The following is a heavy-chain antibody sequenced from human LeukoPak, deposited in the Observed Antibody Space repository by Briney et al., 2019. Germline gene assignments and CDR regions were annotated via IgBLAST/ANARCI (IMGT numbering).Heavy chain of an antibody. J-gene: IGHJ4*02. CDR1: GDSVSSNTGA. V-gene: IGHV6-1*01. Sequence: SQTLSLTCGISGDSVSSNTGAWNWIRQSPSRGLEWLGKIYYRSKWNNDYAVSVKDRITINPDTSKDQFSLQLNSVTPEDTAVYYCAREVFKYGRFYFDYWGQGTPVTVSS. CDR2: IYYRSKWNN. D-gene: IGHD1-14*01. CDR3: AREVFKYGRFYFDY.